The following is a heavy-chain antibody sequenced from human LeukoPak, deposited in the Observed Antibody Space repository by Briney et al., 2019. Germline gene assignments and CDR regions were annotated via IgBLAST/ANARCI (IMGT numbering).Heavy chain of an antibody. CDR1: GGPISSSSYY. D-gene: IGHD5-18*01. J-gene: IGHJ3*02. CDR2: IYYSGST. Sequence: SETLSLTCTVSGGPISSSSYYWGWIRQPPGKGLQWIGSIYYSGSTYYNPSLKSRVTISVDMSKNQFSLKLSSVTAADTAVYYCARGRYSYGSPDDAFDIWGQGTVVTVSS. V-gene: IGHV4-39*07. CDR3: ARGRYSYGSPDDAFDI.